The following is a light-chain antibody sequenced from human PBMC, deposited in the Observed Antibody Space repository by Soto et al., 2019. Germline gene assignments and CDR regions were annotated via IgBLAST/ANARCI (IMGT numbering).Light chain of an antibody. V-gene: IGKV3-11*01. CDR1: QSVSSY. Sequence: IVWTQSPATLSVSPGEIATLSCRASQSVSSYLAWYQQKPGQAPRLLIYDASNRATGIPARFSGSGSGTDFTLTINSLEPADSAVYYCQQRSNWPSITFGQGTRLEI. J-gene: IGKJ5*01. CDR3: QQRSNWPSIT. CDR2: DAS.